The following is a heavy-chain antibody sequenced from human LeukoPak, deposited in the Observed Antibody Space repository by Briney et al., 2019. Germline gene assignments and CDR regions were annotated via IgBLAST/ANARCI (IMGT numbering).Heavy chain of an antibody. CDR2: INPSGGST. D-gene: IGHD3-22*01. V-gene: IGHV1-46*01. CDR3: ARVGLYYYDSSGYFDY. Sequence: ASVKVSCKASGYTFTAYHVHWVRQAPGQGLEWMGIINPSGGSTSYAQKFQGRVTMTRDTSTSTVYMELSSLRSEDTAVYYCARVGLYYYDSSGYFDYWGQGTLVTVSS. CDR1: GYTFTAYH. J-gene: IGHJ4*02.